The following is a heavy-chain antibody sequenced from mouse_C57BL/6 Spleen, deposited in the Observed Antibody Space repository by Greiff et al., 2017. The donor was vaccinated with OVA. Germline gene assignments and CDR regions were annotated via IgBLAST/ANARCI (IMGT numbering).Heavy chain of an antibody. CDR2: ISDGGSYT. CDR3: ARDWDYDYDEGAWFAY. J-gene: IGHJ3*01. V-gene: IGHV5-4*01. Sequence: EVKLVESGGGLVKPGGSLKLSCAASGFTFSSYAMSWVRQTPEKRLEWVATISDGGSYTYYPDNVKGRFTISRDNAKNNLYLQMSHLKSEDTAMYYCARDWDYDYDEGAWFAYWGQGTLVTVSA. CDR1: GFTFSSYA. D-gene: IGHD2-4*01.